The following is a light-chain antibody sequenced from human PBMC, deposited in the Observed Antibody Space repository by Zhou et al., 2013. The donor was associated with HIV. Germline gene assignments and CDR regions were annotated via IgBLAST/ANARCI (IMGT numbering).Light chain of an antibody. V-gene: IGKV1-6*01. CDR3: LQDSKYPRT. J-gene: IGKJ2*02. Sequence: AIQMTQSPSTLSAFVGDRVVITCRASQDIRSELGWYQQKPGKAPKLLIYAASYLQSGVPSRFSGGGSGTEFTLTISSLQPEDFATYYCLQDSKYPRTFGQGTKVE. CDR2: AAS. CDR1: QDIRSE.